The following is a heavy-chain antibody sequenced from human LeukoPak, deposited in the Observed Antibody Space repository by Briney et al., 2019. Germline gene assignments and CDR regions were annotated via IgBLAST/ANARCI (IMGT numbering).Heavy chain of an antibody. CDR1: GFIFSNYW. CDR3: AKNLRYCSSTSCPGLYYYMDV. J-gene: IGHJ6*03. Sequence: PGGSLRLSCAASGFIFSNYWMSWVRQAPGKGLEWVANIKQDGSERYYGDSVEGRFTISRDNAKNSVYLQMNSLRDEDTAVYYCAKNLRYCSSTSCPGLYYYMDVWGKGTTVTISS. V-gene: IGHV3-7*01. D-gene: IGHD2-2*01. CDR2: IKQDGSER.